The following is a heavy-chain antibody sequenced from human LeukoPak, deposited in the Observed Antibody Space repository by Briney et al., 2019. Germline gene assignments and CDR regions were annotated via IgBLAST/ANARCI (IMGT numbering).Heavy chain of an antibody. Sequence: GGSLRLSCAASGFTFSRYAMSWVRQAPGKGLEWVSYINTDSSDIRYADSVKGRFTISRDNARNTLYLQLSSLRAEDSAVYYCARDTFHPGLIDSWGQGTLVTVSS. J-gene: IGHJ4*02. V-gene: IGHV3-21*05. CDR1: GFTFSRYA. CDR2: INTDSSDI. D-gene: IGHD2-21*01. CDR3: ARDTFHPGLIDS.